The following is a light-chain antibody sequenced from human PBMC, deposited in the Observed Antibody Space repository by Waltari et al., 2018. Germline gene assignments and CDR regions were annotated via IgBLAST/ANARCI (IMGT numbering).Light chain of an antibody. CDR3: SSYTTSTAPGV. J-gene: IGLJ1*01. Sequence: QSALTQPASVSGSPGQSITISCTGTSSDVGAYNFVSWYQQHPGKAPHLIIYEVSERPPGLSNRFSGSKSDNTASLTISGLQAEDEADYYCSSYTTSTAPGVFGAGTKVTVL. CDR2: EVS. V-gene: IGLV2-14*01. CDR1: SSDVGAYNF.